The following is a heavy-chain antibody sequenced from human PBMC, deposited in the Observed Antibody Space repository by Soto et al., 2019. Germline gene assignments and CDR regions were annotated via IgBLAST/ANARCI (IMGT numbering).Heavy chain of an antibody. J-gene: IGHJ1*01. CDR3: AIYDSSGSRGFQH. Sequence: SETLSLTCAVSGVSISSGDYSWSWIRQPPGKGLEWIGYIYLIGSTYYSPSLKSRVTISIDRSKNQFSLNLSPVTAADTAVYYCAIYDSSGSRGFQHWGQGTLVTVSS. D-gene: IGHD3-22*01. CDR1: GVSISSGDYS. CDR2: IYLIGST. V-gene: IGHV4-30-2*01.